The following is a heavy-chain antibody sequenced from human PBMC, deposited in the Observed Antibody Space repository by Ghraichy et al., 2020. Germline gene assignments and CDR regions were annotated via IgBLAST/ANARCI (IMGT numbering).Heavy chain of an antibody. J-gene: IGHJ6*02. D-gene: IGHD5-24*01. CDR2: IYYSATT. CDR1: GGSFSRGDDY. V-gene: IGHV4-30-4*01. CDR3: ARGSQNPRMQRWPFTYDYGMDV. Sequence: SETLSLTCTVSGGSFSRGDDYWTWIRQPPGKGLEWIGYIYYSATTYYSPSLRSRVSISVDTSNNQFSLRLSSVTAADTAVYYCARGSQNPRMQRWPFTYDYGMDVWGQGTTVTVSS.